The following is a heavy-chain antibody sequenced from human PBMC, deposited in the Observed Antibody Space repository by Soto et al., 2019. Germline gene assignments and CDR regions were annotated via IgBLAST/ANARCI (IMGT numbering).Heavy chain of an antibody. V-gene: IGHV4-59*08. CDR1: GGSISSYY. CDR2: IYYSGST. J-gene: IGHJ5*02. CDR3: ARGFYYYDSSGYYYGWFDP. D-gene: IGHD3-22*01. Sequence: SETLSLTCTVSGGSISSYYWSWIRQPPGKGLEWIGYIYYSGSTNYNPSLKSRVTISVDTSKNQFSLKLSSVTAADTAVYYCARGFYYYDSSGYYYGWFDPWGQGTLVTVSS.